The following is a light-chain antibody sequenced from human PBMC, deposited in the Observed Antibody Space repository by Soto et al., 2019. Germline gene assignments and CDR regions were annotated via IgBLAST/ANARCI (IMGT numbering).Light chain of an antibody. CDR2: DAS. CDR1: QSVSSNY. V-gene: IGKV3-20*01. Sequence: EIVLTQSPGTLSLSPGQISTLSCRGSQSVSSNYLDWYQQKPGQAPRLLIYDASSRAPGIPDRLSGSGSGTDLALTISRMETEDFEVYYCQQYGTSTGTFGHGTKVDIK. J-gene: IGKJ1*01. CDR3: QQYGTSTGT.